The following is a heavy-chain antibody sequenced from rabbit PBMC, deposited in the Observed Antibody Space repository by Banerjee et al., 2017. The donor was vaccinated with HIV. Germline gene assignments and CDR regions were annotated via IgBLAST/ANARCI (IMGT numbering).Heavy chain of an antibody. CDR3: ARGPAGYAGYGYPYFNF. J-gene: IGHJ4*01. Sequence: QEQLVESGGGLVQPEGSLTLTCTASGFSFSSSYYMCWVRQAPGKRPEWIACIWIGSGSTYYASWAKGRFTISKTSSTTVTLQLNSLTAADTATYFCARGPAGYAGYGYPYFNFWGPGTLVTVS. D-gene: IGHD7-1*01. CDR2: IWIGSGST. V-gene: IGHV1S45*01. CDR1: GFSFSSSYY.